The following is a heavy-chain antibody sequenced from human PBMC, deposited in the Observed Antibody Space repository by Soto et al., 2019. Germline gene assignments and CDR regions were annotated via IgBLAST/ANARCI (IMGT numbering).Heavy chain of an antibody. V-gene: IGHV2-5*02. D-gene: IGHD3-10*01. CDR2: IYWDEDK. J-gene: IGHJ4*02. Sequence: QITLKESGPTLVKPTQTLTLTCTFSGFSLTTRGPGVGWIRQPPGKALEWLAVIYWDEDKRYSPSLKNRLTITQDTSNNQVVLTLTNMDPVDTATYYCAHPDYYGSWNFGYWGQGTLVTVSS. CDR3: AHPDYYGSWNFGY. CDR1: GFSLTTRGPG.